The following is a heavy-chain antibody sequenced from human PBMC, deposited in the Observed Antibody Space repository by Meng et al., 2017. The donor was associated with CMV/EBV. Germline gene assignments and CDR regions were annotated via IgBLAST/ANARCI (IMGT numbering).Heavy chain of an antibody. D-gene: IGHD2-2*01. CDR1: GGSISSSSYY. V-gene: IGHV4-39*01. J-gene: IGHJ4*02. Sequence: ETLSLTCTVSGGSISSSSYYWGWIRQPPGKGLEWIGSIYYSGSTYYNPSLKSRVTISVDTSKNQFSLKLSSVTAADTAVYYCARVRCSSTSCYGDFDYWGQGTLVTVSS. CDR2: IYYSGST. CDR3: ARVRCSSTSCYGDFDY.